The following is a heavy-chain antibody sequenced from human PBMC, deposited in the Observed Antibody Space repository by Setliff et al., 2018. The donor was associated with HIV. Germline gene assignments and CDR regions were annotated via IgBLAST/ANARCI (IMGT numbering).Heavy chain of an antibody. CDR2: ISPSSTII. V-gene: IGHV3-48*01. J-gene: IGHJ4*02. CDR3: ARHVLDYNFWSGYSTQNCFDY. D-gene: IGHD3-3*01. CDR1: GFSFSSYS. Sequence: GGSLRLSCGASGFSFSSYSMNWVRQAPGKGLEWVSYISPSSTIIYYPDSVKGRFTTSRDNARNSLYLEMNSLRADDTAVYYCARHVLDYNFWSGYSTQNCFDYWGQGTLVTVSS.